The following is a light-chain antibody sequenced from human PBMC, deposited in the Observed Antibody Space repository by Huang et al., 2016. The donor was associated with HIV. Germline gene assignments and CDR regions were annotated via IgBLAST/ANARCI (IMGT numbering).Light chain of an antibody. V-gene: IGKV1-6*01. CDR3: LQDYNHPRT. CDR2: AAS. J-gene: IGKJ1*01. CDR1: QGIRND. Sequence: AIQMTQSPSSLSASVGDRVTITCRASQGIRNDLGWYQQRPGKAPKLLIYAASSLQSGVPSRFNGSGSETDFTLTINSLQPEDFATYYCLQDYNHPRTFGQGTKVEVK.